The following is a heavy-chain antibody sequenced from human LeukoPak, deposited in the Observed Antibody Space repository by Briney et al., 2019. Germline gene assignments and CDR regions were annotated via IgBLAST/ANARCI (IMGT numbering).Heavy chain of an antibody. CDR3: AKTRSGTYYGDSFDI. CDR2: IYYSGRT. Sequence: SETLSLTCAVSGDSISRSDWWAWIRQPPGKGLEWLGNIYYSGRTYHNPSLQTRVIMSVDSSKNQFSLRLGSVTAVDTAVYYCAKTRSGTYYGDSFDIWGQGILVTVSS. J-gene: IGHJ3*02. CDR1: GDSISRSDW. D-gene: IGHD1-26*01. V-gene: IGHV4-28*01.